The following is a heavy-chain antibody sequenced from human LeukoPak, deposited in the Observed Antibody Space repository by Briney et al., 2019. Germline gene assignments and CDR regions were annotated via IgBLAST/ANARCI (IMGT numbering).Heavy chain of an antibody. D-gene: IGHD6-19*01. Sequence: SVKVSCKASGGTFSSYAISWVRHAPGQGLEWMGGIIPIFGTANYAQKFQGRVTITADKSTSTAYMELSSLRSEDTAVYYCASSRVRFFDRIAVAVGFDYWGQGTLVSVSS. CDR2: IIPIFGTA. J-gene: IGHJ4*02. CDR3: ASSRVRFFDRIAVAVGFDY. V-gene: IGHV1-69*06. CDR1: GGTFSSYA.